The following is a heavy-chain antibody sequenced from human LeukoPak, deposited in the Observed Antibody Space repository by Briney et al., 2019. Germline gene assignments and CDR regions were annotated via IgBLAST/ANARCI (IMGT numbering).Heavy chain of an antibody. CDR1: GGTFSSYA. V-gene: IGHV1-69*13. CDR2: IIPIFGTA. J-gene: IGHJ4*02. CDR3: ARVGAAAGPFDY. D-gene: IGHD6-13*01. Sequence: SVKVSCKASGGTFSSYAISWVRQAPGQGLEWMGGIIPIFGTANYAQKFQGRVTITADESTSTAYMELSSLRSEDTAVYYCARVGAAAGPFDYWGQGTLVTVSS.